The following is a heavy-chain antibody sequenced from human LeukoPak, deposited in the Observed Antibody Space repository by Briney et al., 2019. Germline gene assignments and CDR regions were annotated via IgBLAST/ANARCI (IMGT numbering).Heavy chain of an antibody. CDR1: GCTFTGYY. CDR3: ARGFSSGWSEGAFDI. Sequence: ASVKVSCKASGCTFTGYYMHWVRQAPGQGLEWMGWINPNSGGTNYAQKFQGRVTMTRDTSISTAYMELCRLRSDDTAVYYCARGFSSGWSEGAFDIWGQGTMVTVSS. V-gene: IGHV1-2*02. D-gene: IGHD6-19*01. J-gene: IGHJ3*02. CDR2: INPNSGGT.